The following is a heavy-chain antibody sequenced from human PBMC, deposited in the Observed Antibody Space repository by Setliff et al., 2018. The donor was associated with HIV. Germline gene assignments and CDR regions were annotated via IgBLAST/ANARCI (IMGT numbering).Heavy chain of an antibody. J-gene: IGHJ5*02. CDR3: VRHHDSDFSGDPDWFDP. CDR2: AHHSGTT. Sequence: LSLTCAVSGGSITDFYWNWIRQPPGKGLEWIGFAHHSGTTSYNPSLQSRVIIAVDTSRNEFSLRVNSVTAADTAVYYCVRHHDSDFSGDPDWFDPWGQGILVTVPQ. CDR1: GGSITDFY. V-gene: IGHV4-59*08. D-gene: IGHD2-15*01.